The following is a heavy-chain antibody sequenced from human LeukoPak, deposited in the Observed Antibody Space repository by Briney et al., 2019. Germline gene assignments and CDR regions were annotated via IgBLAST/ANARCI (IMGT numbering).Heavy chain of an antibody. V-gene: IGHV3-30*02. CDR3: VSMIVLG. D-gene: IGHD3-22*01. CDR2: IRYDGSNK. J-gene: IGHJ4*02. Sequence: GGSLRLSCAASGFTFSSYGMHWVRQAPGKGLEWVAFIRYDGSNKNYADSVKGRFTMSRDNSKNTLYMEMSRLRAEDTAVYYCVSMIVLGWGKGTLVTASS. CDR1: GFTFSSYG.